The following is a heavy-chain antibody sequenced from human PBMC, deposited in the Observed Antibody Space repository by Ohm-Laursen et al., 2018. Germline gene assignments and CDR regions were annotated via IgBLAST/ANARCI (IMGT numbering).Heavy chain of an antibody. D-gene: IGHD2-21*02. CDR3: ASLQCGGDCSPGY. V-gene: IGHV4-34*01. CDR2: INHSGST. Sequence: SQTLSLTCAVYGGSFSGYYWSWIRQPPGKGLEWIGEINHSGSTNYNPSLKSRVTISVDTSKNQFSLKLSSVTAADTAVYCCASLQCGGDCSPGYWGQGTLVTVSS. CDR1: GGSFSGYY. J-gene: IGHJ4*02.